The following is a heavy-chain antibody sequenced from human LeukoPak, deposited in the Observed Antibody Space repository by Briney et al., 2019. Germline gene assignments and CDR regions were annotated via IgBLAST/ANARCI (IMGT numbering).Heavy chain of an antibody. CDR1: GFTFSSSA. D-gene: IGHD3-10*01. J-gene: IGHJ4*02. CDR3: AREYYGGYVDY. V-gene: IGHV3-23*01. Sequence: GGSLRLSCAASGFTFSSSAMSWVRQAPGKGLEWVSTISDSGGSTYSADSVKGRFSISRDNSKNTLYLQMGSLRAEDMAVYYCAREYYGGYVDYWGQGTLVTVSS. CDR2: ISDSGGST.